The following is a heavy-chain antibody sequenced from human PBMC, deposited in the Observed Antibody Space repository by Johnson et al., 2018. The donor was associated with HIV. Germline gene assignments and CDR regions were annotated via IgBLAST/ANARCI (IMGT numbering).Heavy chain of an antibody. Sequence: QVQLVESGGGLVQPGGSLRLSCAASGFTFSSYGMHWVRQAPGKGLEWVAVIWYDGSDKYYADSVKGRFTISRDNSKNTLYLQMNSLRAEDTAVYYCAKDKNYGRDGDAFDIWGQGTMVTVSS. J-gene: IGHJ3*02. D-gene: IGHD3-10*02. CDR2: IWYDGSDK. CDR3: AKDKNYGRDGDAFDI. V-gene: IGHV3-33*06. CDR1: GFTFSSYG.